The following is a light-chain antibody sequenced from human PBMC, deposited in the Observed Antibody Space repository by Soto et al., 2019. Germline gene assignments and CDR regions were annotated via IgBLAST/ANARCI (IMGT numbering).Light chain of an antibody. J-gene: IGKJ4*01. CDR1: ESVSTY. Sequence: EVVLAQSPATLSLSPGDRATLSCRANESVSTYLAWYQQKPGQSPRLLIYDTSKRATGIPARFSGSGSGTHFSLTIVSLEPEDFVFYYCQQRSSWPLTFGGGTKVDIK. CDR3: QQRSSWPLT. CDR2: DTS. V-gene: IGKV3-11*01.